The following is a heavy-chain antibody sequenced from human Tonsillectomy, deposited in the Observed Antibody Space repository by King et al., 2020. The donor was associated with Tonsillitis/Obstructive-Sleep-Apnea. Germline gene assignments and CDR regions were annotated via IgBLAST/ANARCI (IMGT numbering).Heavy chain of an antibody. J-gene: IGHJ6*02. D-gene: IGHD2-2*02. V-gene: IGHV4-34*01. CDR2: INHSGST. CDR3: ARGFSSTSCYNRYYYYGMDV. Sequence: VQLQQWGAGLLKPSETLSLTCAVYGESFSGYYWNWIRQPPGKGLEWMGEINHSGSTNYNPSLKRRVTISVDTSKNQFSLKLSSVTAADTAVYYYARGFSSTSCYNRYYYYGMDVWGQGTTVTVSS. CDR1: GESFSGYY.